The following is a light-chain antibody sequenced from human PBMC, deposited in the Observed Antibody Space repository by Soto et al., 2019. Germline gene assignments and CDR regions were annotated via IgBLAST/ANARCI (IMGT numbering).Light chain of an antibody. CDR1: QSVSSSY. Sequence: EIVLTQSPGTLSLSPGERATLSCRASQSVSSSYLAWYQQKPGKAPRLLIFGASIRAAGISDRFSGSASGTDFTLTISRLEPEDFAVYYCHQYATSPMTFGQGTKVEI. CDR2: GAS. CDR3: HQYATSPMT. V-gene: IGKV3-20*01. J-gene: IGKJ1*01.